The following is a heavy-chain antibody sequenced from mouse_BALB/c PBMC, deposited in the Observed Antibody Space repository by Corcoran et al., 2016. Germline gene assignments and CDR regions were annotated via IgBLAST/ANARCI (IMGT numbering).Heavy chain of an antibody. CDR2: ISCYNGAT. CDR1: GYSFTGYY. CDR3: ARGDGNYPYAMDY. D-gene: IGHD2-1*01. Sequence: LVKTGASGKISCKASGYSFTGYYMQWVKQSHGKSLEWIGYISCYNGATSYNQKFKGKATFTVDTSSSTAYMQFNSLTSEDSAVYYCARGDGNYPYAMDYWGQGTSVTVSS. V-gene: IGHV1S34*01. J-gene: IGHJ4*01.